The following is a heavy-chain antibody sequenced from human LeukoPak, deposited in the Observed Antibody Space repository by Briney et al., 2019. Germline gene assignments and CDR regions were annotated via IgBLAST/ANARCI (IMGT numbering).Heavy chain of an antibody. CDR2: IIPIFGTA. V-gene: IGHV1-69*06. CDR3: AKAYTTGLEP. CDR1: GGTFSSYA. J-gene: IGHJ5*02. D-gene: IGHD4-17*01. Sequence: ASVKVSCKASGGTFSSYAISWVRQAPGQGLEWMGGIIPIFGTANYAQKFQGRVTMTEDTSTDTAYMELSSLRSEDTAVYYCAKAYTTGLEPWGQGTLVTVSS.